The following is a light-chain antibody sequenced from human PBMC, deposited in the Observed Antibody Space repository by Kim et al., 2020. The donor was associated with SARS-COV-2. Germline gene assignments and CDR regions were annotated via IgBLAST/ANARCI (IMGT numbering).Light chain of an antibody. CDR3: HQYVYSPWT. J-gene: IGKJ1*01. CDR1: ESIRNNY. Sequence: PPGERATLSCRASESIRNNYRAWYQQKRGQAPRVLIYGASTRATGIPDRFSGSGSGTDFTLTVSRLEPEDSAVYYCHQYVYSPWTFGQGTKVDIK. V-gene: IGKV3-20*01. CDR2: GAS.